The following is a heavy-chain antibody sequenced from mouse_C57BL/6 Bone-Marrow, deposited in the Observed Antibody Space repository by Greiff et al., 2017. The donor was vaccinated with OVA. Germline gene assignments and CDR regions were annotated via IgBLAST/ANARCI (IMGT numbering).Heavy chain of an antibody. V-gene: IGHV7-1*01. D-gene: IGHD2-2*01. CDR3: ARERGYYGYDNWYVDV. CDR1: GFTFSDFY. Sequence: EVMLVESGGGLVQSGRSLRLSCATSGFTFSDFYMEWVRQAPGKGLEWIAASRNKANDYTTEYSASVKGRFIVSRDTSQSILYLQMNALRAEDTAIYYCARERGYYGYDNWYVDVWGTGTTVTVSS. J-gene: IGHJ1*03. CDR2: SRNKANDYTT.